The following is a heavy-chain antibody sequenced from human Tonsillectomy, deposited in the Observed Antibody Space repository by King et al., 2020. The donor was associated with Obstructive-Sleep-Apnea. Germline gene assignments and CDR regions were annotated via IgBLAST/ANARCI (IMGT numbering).Heavy chain of an antibody. CDR1: GYTFTSYG. D-gene: IGHD6-13*01. CDR3: ARDHSVGIIAAGTPIGY. J-gene: IGHJ4*02. Sequence: VQLVESGAEVKKPGASVKVSCKASGYTFTSYGISWVRQAPGQGLEWMGWISAYNDNTNYAQELQGRVTMTTDTSTSTVYMELRSLRSDDTAGYYCARDHSVGIIAAGTPIGYWGQGTPVTVSS. CDR2: ISAYNDNT. V-gene: IGHV1-18*01.